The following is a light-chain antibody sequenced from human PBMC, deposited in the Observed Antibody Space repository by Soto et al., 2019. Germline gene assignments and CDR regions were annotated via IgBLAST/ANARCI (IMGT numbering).Light chain of an antibody. V-gene: IGKV3-11*01. Sequence: EIVLTQSPATLSLSPGERATLSCRASQSFSSYLAWYQQKPGQAPRLLIYDASNRATGVPARFSGSGSGTDFTLTISSLEPEDFRVYYCQQRSNWPLTFGGVTKVEIK. CDR1: QSFSSY. J-gene: IGKJ4*01. CDR3: QQRSNWPLT. CDR2: DAS.